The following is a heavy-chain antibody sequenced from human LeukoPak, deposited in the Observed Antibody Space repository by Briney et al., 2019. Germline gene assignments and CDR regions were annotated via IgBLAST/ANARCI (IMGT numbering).Heavy chain of an antibody. CDR3: VRETDCTGGSCYLSRWLDP. CDR1: EFTFSKYW. D-gene: IGHD2-15*01. CDR2: INNDGSRT. Sequence: GGSLRLSCVASEFTFSKYWMHWVRQARGKGLVSVSRINNDGSRTTYADSVKGRFTISRDNAKNTVYLQMNNLRDEDTAVYYCVRETDCTGGSCYLSRWLDPWGQGTLVTVSS. J-gene: IGHJ5*02. V-gene: IGHV3-74*01.